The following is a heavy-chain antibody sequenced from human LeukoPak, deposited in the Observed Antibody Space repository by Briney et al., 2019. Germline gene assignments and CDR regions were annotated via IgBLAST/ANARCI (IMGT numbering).Heavy chain of an antibody. J-gene: IGHJ4*02. CDR3: ARIISSEMATISGFYFDY. Sequence: SETLSLTCTVSGGSISSGGYYWGWIRQHPGKGLEWIGYIYYSGSTYYNPSLKSRVTISVDTSKNQFSLKLSSVTAADTAVYYCARIISSEMATISGFYFDYWGQGTLVTVSS. CDR2: IYYSGST. V-gene: IGHV4-31*03. D-gene: IGHD5-24*01. CDR1: GGSISSGGYY.